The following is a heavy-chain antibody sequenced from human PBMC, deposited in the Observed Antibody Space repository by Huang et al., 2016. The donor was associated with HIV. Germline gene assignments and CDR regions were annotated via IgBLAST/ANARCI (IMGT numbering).Heavy chain of an antibody. V-gene: IGHV1-2*02. Sequence: QVQLVQSGAEVKKPGASVKVSCKAYGYTFTGYFMHWVRQAPGQGLEWMGGINPKIGGTNYAQKFQGRVTMTSDTSISTAYMELRSLRSDDTAVYYCATNNYYDSSGYYYDYYYYTMAVWGQGTTVTVSS. CDR2: INPKIGGT. D-gene: IGHD3-22*01. CDR1: GYTFTGYF. J-gene: IGHJ6*02. CDR3: ATNNYYDSSGYYYDYYYYTMAV.